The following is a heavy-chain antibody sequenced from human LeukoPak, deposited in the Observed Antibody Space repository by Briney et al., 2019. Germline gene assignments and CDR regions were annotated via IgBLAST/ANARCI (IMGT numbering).Heavy chain of an antibody. CDR2: IIPIFGTA. CDR3: ASTTGPFDY. D-gene: IGHD1-1*01. J-gene: IGHJ4*02. Sequence: ASVKVSCKASGYTFTSYYMHWVRQAPGQGLEWMGGIIPIFGTANYAQKFQGRVTITADESTSTAYMELSSLRSEDTAVYYCASTTGPFDYWGQGTLVTVSS. V-gene: IGHV1-69*13. CDR1: GYTFTSYY.